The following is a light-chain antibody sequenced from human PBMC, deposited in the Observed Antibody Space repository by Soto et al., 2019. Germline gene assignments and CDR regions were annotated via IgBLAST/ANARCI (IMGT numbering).Light chain of an antibody. CDR1: SSDVGNYNY. V-gene: IGLV2-11*01. CDR3: CSYAGDQKPYAV. Sequence: QSALTQPRSVSGSHGQSVTISCTGTSSDVGNYNYVSWYQQHPGKAPKRMIWDVTKRPSGVPDRVSGSKSGNTASLTISGLRAEDEADYYCCSYAGDQKPYAVFGGGTQLTVL. CDR2: DVT. J-gene: IGLJ7*01.